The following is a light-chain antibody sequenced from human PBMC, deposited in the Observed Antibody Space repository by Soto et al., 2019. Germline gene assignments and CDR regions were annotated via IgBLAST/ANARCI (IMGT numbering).Light chain of an antibody. CDR2: AAS. V-gene: IGKV1-17*01. CDR1: QDIRDD. J-gene: IGKJ1*01. Sequence: IQMTQCRFSRSASVGYRVPITCRASQDIRDDLGWYQQKPGKAPKRLIYAASSLQSGVPSRFSGSGSGTEFTLTISGLQPEDFATYYCLQHHSYLWTFGQGTKVDIK. CDR3: LQHHSYLWT.